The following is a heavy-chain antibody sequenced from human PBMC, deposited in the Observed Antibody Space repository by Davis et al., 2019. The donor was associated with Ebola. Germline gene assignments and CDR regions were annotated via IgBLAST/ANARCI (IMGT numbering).Heavy chain of an antibody. D-gene: IGHD1-14*01. CDR2: IAYDGS. J-gene: IGHJ1*01. Sequence: GESLKISCAASGFTFRNYAMDWVRQAPGKGLEWVAVIAYDGSNSKNMVYLQMNSVRPEDTAVYYCARDSRGGGITSKQLQHWGQGTLVTVSS. V-gene: IGHV3-30*04. CDR1: GFTFRNYA. CDR3: ARDSRGGGITSKQLQH.